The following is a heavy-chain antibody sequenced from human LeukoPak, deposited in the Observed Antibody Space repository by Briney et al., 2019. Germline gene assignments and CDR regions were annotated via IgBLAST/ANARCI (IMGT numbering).Heavy chain of an antibody. CDR3: ARHLRFGSSALPRDVFDI. CDR2: INHSGST. D-gene: IGHD1-26*01. J-gene: IGHJ3*02. Sequence: PSETLSLTCAVSGGSISSGGYSWTWIRQPPGKGLEWIGEINHSGSTNYNPSLKSRVTISVDTSKNQFSLKLSSVTATDTAVYYCARHLRFGSSALPRDVFDIWGRGTVVSVSS. CDR1: GGSISSGGYS. V-gene: IGHV4-39*01.